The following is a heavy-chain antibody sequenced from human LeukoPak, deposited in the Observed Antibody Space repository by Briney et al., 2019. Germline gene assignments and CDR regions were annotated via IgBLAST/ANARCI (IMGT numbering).Heavy chain of an antibody. Sequence: SETLSLTCIASGASMTTYYWSWIRQPPGKGLEWVAYIYSSGSTNYNPSLKSRLTISIDTSKEQFSLKMSSVTAADTALFYCARLPAARLISGAFDIWGQGTMVTVSS. D-gene: IGHD1-20*01. CDR1: GASMTTYY. CDR2: IYSSGST. V-gene: IGHV4-59*01. CDR3: ARLPAARLISGAFDI. J-gene: IGHJ3*02.